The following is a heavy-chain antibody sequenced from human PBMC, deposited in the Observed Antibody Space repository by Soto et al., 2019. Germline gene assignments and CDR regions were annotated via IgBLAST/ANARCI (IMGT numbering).Heavy chain of an antibody. Sequence: PSETLSLTCAAYGGSFIGYYCNFIRHPPFKWLEWVGEVNHSGSTNSNPSLKSRVTMSADTSKNQFSLKLSSVTAADTALYYCARGISMIVEVQRDAPDKYYFDSWGQGTLVTVSS. D-gene: IGHD3-22*01. J-gene: IGHJ4*02. V-gene: IGHV4-34*01. CDR1: GGSFIGYY. CDR3: ARGISMIVEVQRDAPDKYYFDS. CDR2: VNHSGST.